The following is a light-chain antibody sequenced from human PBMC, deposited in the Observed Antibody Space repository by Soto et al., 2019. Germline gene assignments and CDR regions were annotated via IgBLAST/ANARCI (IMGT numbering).Light chain of an antibody. J-gene: IGLJ2*01. V-gene: IGLV2-14*01. CDR2: EVS. CDR1: ASDVATYNY. CDR3: CSFTSSRTLV. Sequence: QSALTQPASVSASPGQSITISCTGSASDVATYNYVSWYQHHPGKAPKLIIYEVSDRPSGVSNRFSGSKSGNTASLTISGLQAEDEAHYSCCSFTSSRTLVFGGGTKLTVL.